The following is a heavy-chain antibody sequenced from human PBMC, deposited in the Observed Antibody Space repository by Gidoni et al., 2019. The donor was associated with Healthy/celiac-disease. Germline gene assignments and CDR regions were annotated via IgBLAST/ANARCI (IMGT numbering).Heavy chain of an antibody. CDR1: GFTFSSYG. J-gene: IGHJ6*02. CDR2: IWYDGSNK. Sequence: QVQLVDSGGGVVQPGRSSRLSCAASGFTFSSYGPDRVRQAPGKGLDWVAVIWYDGSNKSYADSVKGRFTISRDNSKNTLYLQRNSLGAEDTAVYYCARAGDYYDSSGYYNYYGMDVWGQGTTVTVSS. CDR3: ARAGDYYDSSGYYNYYGMDV. V-gene: IGHV3-33*01. D-gene: IGHD3-22*01.